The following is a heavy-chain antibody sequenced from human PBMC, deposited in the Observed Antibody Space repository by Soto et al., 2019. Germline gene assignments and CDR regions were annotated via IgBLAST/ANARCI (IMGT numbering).Heavy chain of an antibody. J-gene: IGHJ6*02. D-gene: IGHD3-9*01. Sequence: GSLRLSCAASGFTFSSYAMSWVRQAPGKGLEWVSAISGSGGSTYYADSVKGRFTISRDNSKNTLYLQMNSLRAEDTAVYYCAKSADILTGYHSYYYYGMDVWGQGTTVTVSS. V-gene: IGHV3-23*01. CDR1: GFTFSSYA. CDR3: AKSADILTGYHSYYYYGMDV. CDR2: ISGSGGST.